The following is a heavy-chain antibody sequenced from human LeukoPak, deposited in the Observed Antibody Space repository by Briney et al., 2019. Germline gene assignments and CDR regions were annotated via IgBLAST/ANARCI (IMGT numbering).Heavy chain of an antibody. D-gene: IGHD3-9*01. Sequence: GGSLRLSCAASGFIFRNYAMSWVRQAPGKGLEWVSAITVSGDTTYYADSVKGRFTISRGNSKNALYVEMNTLRAEDTVVYYCVKWGDYDILTGYYVPDFWGQGTLVTVSS. CDR1: GFIFRNYA. V-gene: IGHV3-23*01. CDR2: ITVSGDTT. J-gene: IGHJ4*02. CDR3: VKWGDYDILTGYYVPDF.